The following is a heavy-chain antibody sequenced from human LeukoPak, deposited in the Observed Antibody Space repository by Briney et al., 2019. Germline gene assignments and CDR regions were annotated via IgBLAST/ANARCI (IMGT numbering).Heavy chain of an antibody. V-gene: IGHV3-11*04. CDR1: GFTFSDYY. D-gene: IGHD6-6*01. J-gene: IGHJ6*03. Sequence: GGSLRLSCAASGFTFSDYYMSWIRQAPGKGLEWVSYISSSGSTIYYADSVKGRFTISRDNAKNSLYLQMNSLRAEDTAVYYCARGPDVAARSYYYYYMDVWGKGTTVTVSS. CDR2: ISSSGSTI. CDR3: ARGPDVAARSYYYYYMDV.